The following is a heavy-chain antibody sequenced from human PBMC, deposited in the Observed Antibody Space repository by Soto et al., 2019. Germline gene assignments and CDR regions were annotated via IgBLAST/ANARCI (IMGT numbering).Heavy chain of an antibody. CDR1: GVSISSYY. J-gene: IGHJ6*03. CDR3: ARVAAGPYYYYYMDV. CDR2: IYYSGST. D-gene: IGHD6-13*01. V-gene: IGHV4-59*01. Sequence: PSETLSLTCTVSGVSISSYYWSWIRQPPGKGLEWIGYIYYSGSTNYNPSLKSRVTISVDTSKNQFSLKLSSVTAADTAVYYCARVAAGPYYYYYMDVWGKGTTVTVSS.